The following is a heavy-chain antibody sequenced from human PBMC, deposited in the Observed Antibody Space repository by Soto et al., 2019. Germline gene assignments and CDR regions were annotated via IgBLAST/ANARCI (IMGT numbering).Heavy chain of an antibody. CDR3: AKRDYGDYSDYYYVMDV. D-gene: IGHD4-17*01. V-gene: IGHV3-30*18. CDR1: GFTFSSYG. CDR2: ISYDGSNK. Sequence: GGSLRLSCAASGFTFSSYGMHWVRQAPGKGLEWVAVISYDGSNKYYADSVKGRFTISRDNSKNTLYLQMNSLRAEDTAVYYCAKRDYGDYSDYYYVMDVWGQGTTVTVSS. J-gene: IGHJ6*02.